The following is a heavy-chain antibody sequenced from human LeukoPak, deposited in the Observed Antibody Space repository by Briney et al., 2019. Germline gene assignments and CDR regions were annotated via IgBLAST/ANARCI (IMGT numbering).Heavy chain of an antibody. CDR2: MNPNSGNT. CDR3: ARGFDYSNYFDP. Sequence: GASVKVSCKASGYTFTSYDINWVRQATGQGLEWMGWMNPNSGNTGYAQKFQGRVTMTRNTSISTAYMEPSSLRSEDTAVYYCARGFDYSNYFDPWGQGTLVTVSS. CDR1: GYTFTSYD. D-gene: IGHD4-11*01. V-gene: IGHV1-8*01. J-gene: IGHJ5*02.